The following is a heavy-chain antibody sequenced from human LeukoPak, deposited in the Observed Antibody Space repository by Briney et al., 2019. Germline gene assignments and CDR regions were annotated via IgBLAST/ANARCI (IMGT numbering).Heavy chain of an antibody. J-gene: IGHJ3*02. CDR3: ARGLVGATRAFDI. D-gene: IGHD1-26*01. Sequence: GGSLRLSCAASRFTFTDYYMSWIRQAPGKGPEWVAYMSNNGGTIYYADSVKGRFTISRDNAKNSLYLQMNSLRAEDTAVYYCARGLVGATRAFDIWGQGTMVTVSS. CDR2: MSNNGGTI. V-gene: IGHV3-11*04. CDR1: RFTFTDYY.